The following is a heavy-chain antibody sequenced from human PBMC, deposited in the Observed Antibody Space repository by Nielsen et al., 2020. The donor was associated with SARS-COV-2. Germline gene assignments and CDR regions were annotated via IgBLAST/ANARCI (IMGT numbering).Heavy chain of an antibody. V-gene: IGHV6-1*01. J-gene: IGHJ6*03. CDR1: GDSVSSSSAA. Sequence: SETLSRTCAISGDSVSSSSAAWNWIRQSPSRGLEWLGRTYYRPKWYNDYAVSVKSRITINPDTSKNQFSLHLNSVTPEDTAVYYCARARGAYGDYYYYYYTDVWGKGTTVTVSS. CDR2: TYYRPKWYN. CDR3: ARARGAYGDYYYYYYTDV. D-gene: IGHD4-17*01.